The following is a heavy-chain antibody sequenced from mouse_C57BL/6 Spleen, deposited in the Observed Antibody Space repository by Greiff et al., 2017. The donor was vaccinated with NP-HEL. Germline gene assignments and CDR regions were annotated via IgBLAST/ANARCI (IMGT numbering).Heavy chain of an antibody. CDR1: GYTFTDYY. CDR2: INPNNGGT. J-gene: IGHJ4*01. Sequence: EVQLQQSGPELVKPGASVKISCKASGYTFTDYYMNWVKQSHGKSLEWIGDINPNNGGTSYNQKFKGKGTMTVDKSSSTACMELRSLTSEDSAVDYGGRSESEGYYAMDYWGQGNSVTDS. CDR3: GRSESEGYYAMDY. D-gene: IGHD3-2*02. V-gene: IGHV1-26*01.